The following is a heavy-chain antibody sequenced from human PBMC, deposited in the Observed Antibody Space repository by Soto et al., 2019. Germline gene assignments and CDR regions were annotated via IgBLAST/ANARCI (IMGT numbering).Heavy chain of an antibody. Sequence: SETLSLTCTVSGGSISSYYWSWIRQPPGKGLEWIGYIYYSGNTNYNPSLKSRVTISVDTSKNQFSLKLSSVTAADTAVYYCGRGEVDRYNWNYGIDYWGQGTLVPVS. CDR1: GGSISSYY. D-gene: IGHD1-7*01. J-gene: IGHJ4*02. CDR3: GRGEVDRYNWNYGIDY. CDR2: IYYSGNT. V-gene: IGHV4-59*01.